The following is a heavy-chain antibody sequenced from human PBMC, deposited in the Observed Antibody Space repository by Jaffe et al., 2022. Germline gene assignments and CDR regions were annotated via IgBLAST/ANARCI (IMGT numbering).Heavy chain of an antibody. CDR2: IYYSGST. D-gene: IGHD1-26*01. V-gene: IGHV4-39*01. J-gene: IGHJ5*02. CDR3: ARHSPRREWFDP. CDR1: GGSISSSSYY. Sequence: QLQLQESGPGLVKPSETLSLTCTVSGGSISSSSYYWGWIRQPPGKGLEWIGSIYYSGSTYYNPSLKSRVTISVDTSKNQFSLKLSSVTAADTAVYYCARHSPRREWFDPWGQGTLVTVSS.